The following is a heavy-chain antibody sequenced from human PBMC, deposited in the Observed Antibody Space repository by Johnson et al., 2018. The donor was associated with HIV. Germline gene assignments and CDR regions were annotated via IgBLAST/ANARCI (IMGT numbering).Heavy chain of an antibody. CDR3: ARSGNRQWLVRGAFDI. D-gene: IGHD6-19*01. J-gene: IGHJ3*02. V-gene: IGHV3-9*01. CDR2: ISWNSGSTI. Sequence: ASGFTFDDYAMHWVRQAPGKGLEWVSGISWNSGSTIYYADSVKGRFTISRDNVKNSLYLQMNSLRAEDTAVYYCARSGNRQWLVRGAFDIWGKGTMVTVSS. CDR1: GFTFDDYA.